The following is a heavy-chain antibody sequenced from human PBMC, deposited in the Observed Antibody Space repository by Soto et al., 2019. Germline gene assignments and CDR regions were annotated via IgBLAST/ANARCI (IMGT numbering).Heavy chain of an antibody. D-gene: IGHD6-13*01. Sequence: GGSLRLSCVASGFSFSTNSMNWVRQAPGKGLEWVSYISISGSTMYYADSVKGRFTTSRDNANNSLYLQMNSLRAEDTAVYYCARDPIAAAGKAHYYYGMDVWGQGTTVTVSS. CDR3: ARDPIAAAGKAHYYYGMDV. CDR2: ISISGSTM. J-gene: IGHJ6*02. V-gene: IGHV3-48*01. CDR1: GFSFSTNS.